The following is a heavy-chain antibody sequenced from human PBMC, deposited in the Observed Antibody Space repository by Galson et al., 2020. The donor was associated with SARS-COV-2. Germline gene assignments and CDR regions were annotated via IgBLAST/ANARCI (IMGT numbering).Heavy chain of an antibody. Sequence: GESLKISCAASGFMFSSYGMHWVRQAPGKGLEWVALIWYDGSDKYYADSVKGRFTISRDNSKNTLYLQMNSLRAEDTAVYYCARGENFYDSSGPPITGWGQGTLVTVSS. V-gene: IGHV3-33*01. CDR2: IWYDGSDK. J-gene: IGHJ4*02. CDR3: ARGENFYDSSGPPITG. D-gene: IGHD3-22*01. CDR1: GFMFSSYG.